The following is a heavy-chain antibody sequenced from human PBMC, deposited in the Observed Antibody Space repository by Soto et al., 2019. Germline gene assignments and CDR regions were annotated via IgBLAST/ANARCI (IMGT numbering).Heavy chain of an antibody. V-gene: IGHV3-74*01. Sequence: PGGSLRLSCTASGFTFSSYWMHWVRQAPEEGLVCVSRINTDGSAVDYADSVKGRFTISRDNAKNTLYLQMNSLRAEDTAVYYCVRGASAWIGVDYWGQGTLVTVSS. D-gene: IGHD6-19*01. CDR1: GFTFSSYW. J-gene: IGHJ4*02. CDR2: INTDGSAV. CDR3: VRGASAWIGVDY.